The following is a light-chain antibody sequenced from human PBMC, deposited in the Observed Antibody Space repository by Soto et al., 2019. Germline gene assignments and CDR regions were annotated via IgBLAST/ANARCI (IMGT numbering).Light chain of an antibody. CDR2: GAS. J-gene: IGKJ1*01. CDR1: QSVSSN. Sequence: EIVLTQSRATLSVSPGRSKTXYCRASQSVSSNLAWYQQKPGQAPRLLIYGASTTATGIPARFSGSGSGTEFTLTISSLQPEDFATYYCQQSYSTETFGQGTKVDIK. CDR3: QQSYSTET. V-gene: IGKV3-15*01.